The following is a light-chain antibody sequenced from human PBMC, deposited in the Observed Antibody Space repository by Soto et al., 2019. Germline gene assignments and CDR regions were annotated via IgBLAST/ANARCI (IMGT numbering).Light chain of an antibody. CDR1: SSDVGAYNY. V-gene: IGLV2-14*01. J-gene: IGLJ1*01. CDR3: FSHRGGDSHV. Sequence: QSVLTQPASVSGSPGQSITISCTGTSSDVGAYNYASWYQQYPGKAPKLMIYGVTNRPSGVSNRFSGSKTGNTASLTISGLQAEDGADYYCFSHRGGDSHVFGTGTKVTVL. CDR2: GVT.